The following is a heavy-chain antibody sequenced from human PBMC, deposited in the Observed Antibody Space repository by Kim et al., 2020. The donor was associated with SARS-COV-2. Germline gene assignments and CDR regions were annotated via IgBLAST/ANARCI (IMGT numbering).Heavy chain of an antibody. CDR2: INPRDGET. CDR1: GYVFTSYY. CDR3: ARDHLRATLGFDS. D-gene: IGHD1-26*01. Sequence: ASVKVSCKASGYVFTSYYMHWVRQAPGQGPEWMGIINPRDGETTYAQNIQGRVTMTRETSTSTLYLELSSLTSDDTAMYYCARDHLRATLGFDSWGQGTLVTVSS. V-gene: IGHV1-46*01. J-gene: IGHJ4*02.